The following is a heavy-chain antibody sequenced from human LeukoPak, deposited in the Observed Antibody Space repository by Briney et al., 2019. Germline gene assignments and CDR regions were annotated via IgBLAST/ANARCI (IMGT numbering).Heavy chain of an antibody. CDR3: AKTIRGSGSFSSSYPFDI. Sequence: GGSLRLSCAASGFTFSSYWMSWVRQAPGKGLEWVSSISGSGGSTNDADSVKGRFTISRDNSKNTLFLQMNSLRAEDTAVYYCAKTIRGSGSFSSSYPFDIWGQGTMVTVSS. CDR1: GFTFSSYW. D-gene: IGHD3-10*01. CDR2: ISGSGGST. J-gene: IGHJ3*02. V-gene: IGHV3-23*01.